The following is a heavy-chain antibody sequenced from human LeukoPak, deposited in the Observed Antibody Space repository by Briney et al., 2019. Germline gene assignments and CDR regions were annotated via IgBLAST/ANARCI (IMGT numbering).Heavy chain of an antibody. CDR3: ARGDYDFWSGYKNFDY. D-gene: IGHD3-3*01. CDR2: IYHSGST. V-gene: IGHV4-38-2*01. Sequence: PSETLSLTCAVSGYSISSGYYWGWIRQPPGKGLEWVGSIYHSGSTYYNPSLKSRVTISVDTSKNQFSLKLSSVTAADTAVYYCARGDYDFWSGYKNFDYWGQGTLVTVSS. CDR1: GYSISSGYY. J-gene: IGHJ4*02.